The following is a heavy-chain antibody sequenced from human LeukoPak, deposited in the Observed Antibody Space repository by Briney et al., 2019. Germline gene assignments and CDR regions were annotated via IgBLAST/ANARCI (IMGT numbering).Heavy chain of an antibody. V-gene: IGHV3-30*09. CDR3: ARDRPSTVFGVADYYYMDV. D-gene: IGHD3-3*01. CDR2: ISSGGSYK. CDR1: VFTLSSYA. J-gene: IGHJ6*03. Sequence: GGSLRLSCAASVFTLSSYAMHWVRQAPGKGREWVTLISSGGSYKYYADAVKGRFAIPRDNSKNTLYLEMKSLRAEDTAVYSCARDRPSTVFGVADYYYMDVWGKGTTVTVSS.